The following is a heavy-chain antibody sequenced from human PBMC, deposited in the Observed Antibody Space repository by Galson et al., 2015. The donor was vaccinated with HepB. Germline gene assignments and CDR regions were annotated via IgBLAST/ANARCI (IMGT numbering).Heavy chain of an antibody. J-gene: IGHJ4*02. V-gene: IGHV4-59*01. CDR3: AREIAVAGNTAGDY. D-gene: IGHD6-19*01. Sequence: TLSLTCTVSGGSISSYYWSWIRQPPGKGLEWIGYIYYSGSTNYNPSLKSRVTISVDTSKNQFSLKLSSVTAADTAVYYCAREIAVAGNTAGDYWGQGTLVTVSS. CDR2: IYYSGST. CDR1: GGSISSYY.